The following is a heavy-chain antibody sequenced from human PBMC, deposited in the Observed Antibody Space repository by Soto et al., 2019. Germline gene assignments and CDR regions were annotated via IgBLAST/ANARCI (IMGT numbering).Heavy chain of an antibody. V-gene: IGHV4-31*03. CDR2: IYYSGST. CDR3: ARELLMVRGGNWFAP. D-gene: IGHD3-10*01. Sequence: SETLSLTCTVSGGSVSSGGYYWSWIRQHPGKGLEYIGYIYYSGSTYYNPSLKSRVTISVDTSTNHFSLKLSSVTAADTAVYYCARELLMVRGGNWFAPWSQAHLATISS. J-gene: IGHJ5*02. CDR1: GGSVSSGGYY.